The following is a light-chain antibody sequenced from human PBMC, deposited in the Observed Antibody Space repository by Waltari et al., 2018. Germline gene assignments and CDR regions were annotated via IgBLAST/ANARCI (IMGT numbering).Light chain of an antibody. CDR2: WAS. V-gene: IGKV4-1*01. J-gene: IGKJ1*01. Sequence: DIVVTQSPDSLAVSLGERATINCQTSQSILYRYNNKNYLAWIQQKPGQPPTLLIYWASTRESVVPDRFSGSGSATDFTLTIDSLQPEDVAVYDCQQYYTTPSWTFGQGTKVEIK. CDR3: QQYYTTPSWT. CDR1: QSILYRYNNKNY.